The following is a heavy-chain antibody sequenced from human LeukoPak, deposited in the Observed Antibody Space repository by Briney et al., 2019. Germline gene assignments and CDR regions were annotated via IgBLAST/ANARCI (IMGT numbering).Heavy chain of an antibody. J-gene: IGHJ3*02. CDR1: GFTFSSYA. D-gene: IGHD2-21*01. CDR3: AKGVPRYEGGAWIDAFDI. V-gene: IGHV3-23*01. CDR2: ISANGGST. Sequence: GGSLRLSCAASGFTFSSYAMSWVRQAPGKGLEWVSAISANGGSTYYADSVKGRFTISRDNSKNTLSLQMNSLRAEDTAVYYCAKGVPRYEGGAWIDAFDIWGQGTMVTVSS.